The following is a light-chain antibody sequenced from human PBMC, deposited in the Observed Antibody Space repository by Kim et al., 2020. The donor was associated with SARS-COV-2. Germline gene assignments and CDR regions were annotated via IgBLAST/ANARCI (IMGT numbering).Light chain of an antibody. CDR2: GAS. J-gene: IGKJ1*01. CDR1: QSVSSN. Sequence: VSPGERATLPCRASQSVSSNLAWYQQKPGQAPRLLIYGASTRATGIPARFIGSGSGTEFTLTISSLQSEVFAVYYCQQYNNGPPAFGQGTKVYIK. V-gene: IGKV3-15*01. CDR3: QQYNNGPPA.